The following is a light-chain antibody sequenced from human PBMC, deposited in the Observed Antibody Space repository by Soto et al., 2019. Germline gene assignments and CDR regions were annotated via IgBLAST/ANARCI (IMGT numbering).Light chain of an antibody. CDR1: QSVSNNY. Sequence: EIVLTQSPGTLSLSPGERATPPCRASQSVSNNYLAWYQQKPGQAPRLLIYGASNRATGIPDRFSGSGSGTDFTLTISRLEPEDFAVYYCQQYGSSGTFGQGTKVDIK. V-gene: IGKV3-20*01. CDR2: GAS. CDR3: QQYGSSGT. J-gene: IGKJ1*01.